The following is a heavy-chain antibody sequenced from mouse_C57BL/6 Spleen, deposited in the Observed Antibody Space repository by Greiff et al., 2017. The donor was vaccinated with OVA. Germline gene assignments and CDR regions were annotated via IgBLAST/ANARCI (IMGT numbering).Heavy chain of an antibody. Sequence: EVKVVESGGGLVKPGGSLKLSCAASGFTFSDYGMHWVRQAPEKGLEWVAYISSGSSTIYYADTVKGRFTISRDNAKNTLFLQMTSLRSEDTAMNYCARGDYDRGFAYWGQGTLVTVSA. CDR2: ISSGSSTI. J-gene: IGHJ3*01. V-gene: IGHV5-17*01. D-gene: IGHD2-4*01. CDR3: ARGDYDRGFAY. CDR1: GFTFSDYG.